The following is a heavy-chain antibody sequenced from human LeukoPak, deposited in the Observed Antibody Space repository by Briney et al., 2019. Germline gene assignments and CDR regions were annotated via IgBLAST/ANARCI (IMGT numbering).Heavy chain of an antibody. V-gene: IGHV4-39*07. CDR2: FYYRGSRTT. CDR3: ARLGYCSSTSCYRASYYYYMDV. CDR1: GGSISTGSYY. Sequence: PSETLSLTCSVSGGSISTGSYYWGWIRQPPGKGLEWIGSFYYRGSRTTHYNPSLKSRVTISVDTSTNQFSLKLSSVTAADTAVYYCARLGYCSSTSCYRASYYYYMDVWGKGTTVTVSS. D-gene: IGHD2-2*01. J-gene: IGHJ6*03.